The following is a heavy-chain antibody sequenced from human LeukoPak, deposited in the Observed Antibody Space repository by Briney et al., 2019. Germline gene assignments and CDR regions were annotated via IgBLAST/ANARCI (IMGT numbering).Heavy chain of an antibody. Sequence: PGGSLRLSCAASGFTFSSSEMNWVRQAPGKGLEWVSYISSGGSTIYYADSVKGRFTISRDNAKNSLYLQMNSLRAEDTAVYYCARAPYSLIVGVTTVDYWGQGTLVTVSS. D-gene: IGHD1-26*01. V-gene: IGHV3-48*03. J-gene: IGHJ4*02. CDR3: ARAPYSLIVGVTTVDY. CDR2: ISSGGSTI. CDR1: GFTFSSSE.